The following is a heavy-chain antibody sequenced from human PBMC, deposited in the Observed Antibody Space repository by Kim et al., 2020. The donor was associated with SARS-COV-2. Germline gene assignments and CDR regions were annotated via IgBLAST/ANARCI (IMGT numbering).Heavy chain of an antibody. CDR1: GGSISSYY. J-gene: IGHJ3*02. D-gene: IGHD1-26*01. CDR3: ARGPVGATGNGFDI. Sequence: SETLSLTCTVSGGSISSYYWSWIRQPPGKGLEWIGCSYYSGTTNYNPSLKSRITISADTSKNQFSLKLNSVTAADTAVYYCARGPVGATGNGFDIWGQGTMVTVSS. CDR2: SYYSGTT. V-gene: IGHV4-59*01.